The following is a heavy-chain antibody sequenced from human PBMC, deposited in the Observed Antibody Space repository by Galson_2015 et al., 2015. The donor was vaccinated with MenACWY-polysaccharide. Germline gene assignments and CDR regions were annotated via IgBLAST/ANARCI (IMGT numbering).Heavy chain of an antibody. CDR3: TRSYGSDY. V-gene: IGHV3-74*01. CDR1: GFTFSSYW. CDR2: IKSDGSST. D-gene: IGHD5-18*01. Sequence: SLRLSCAASGFTFSSYWMHWVRQVPGEGLVWVSRIKSDGSSTNYADSVKGRFTISRDNAKNTLYLQMNGLRAEDTAVYYCTRSYGSDYWGQGTLVTVSS. J-gene: IGHJ4*02.